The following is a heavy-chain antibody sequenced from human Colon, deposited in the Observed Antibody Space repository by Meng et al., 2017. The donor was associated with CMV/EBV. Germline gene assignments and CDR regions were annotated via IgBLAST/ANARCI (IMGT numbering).Heavy chain of an antibody. CDR2: IYYTGST. CDR3: ERDRGRDSYTSSSDS. D-gene: IGHD6-6*01. Sequence: SETLSLTCTVSGGSISTTGYYWGWIRQPPGKGLEWIGSIYYTGSTYHNPSLKSRITISVDTSKNQFSLRLSSVTAADTALYYCERDRGRDSYTSSSDSWGQGTLVTVSS. V-gene: IGHV4-39*02. J-gene: IGHJ4*02. CDR1: GGSISTTGYY.